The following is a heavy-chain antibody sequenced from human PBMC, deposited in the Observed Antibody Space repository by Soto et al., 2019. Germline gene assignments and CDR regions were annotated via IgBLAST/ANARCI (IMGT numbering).Heavy chain of an antibody. CDR2: ISGSGGST. D-gene: IGHD3-9*01. V-gene: IGHV3-23*01. Sequence: EVQLLESGGGLVQPGGSLRLSCAASGFTFSSYAMSWVRQAPRKGLEWVSAISGSGGSTYYADSVKGRFTISRDNSKNTLYLQMNSLSAEDTAVYYCAKGRARLRYFDWLSDYWGQGTLVTVSS. CDR1: GFTFSSYA. CDR3: AKGRARLRYFDWLSDY. J-gene: IGHJ4*02.